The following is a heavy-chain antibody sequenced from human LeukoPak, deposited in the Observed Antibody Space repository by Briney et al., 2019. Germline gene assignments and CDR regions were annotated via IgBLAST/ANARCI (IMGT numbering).Heavy chain of an antibody. J-gene: IGHJ6*02. V-gene: IGHV1-69*13. CDR3: ARETRCSSSWLDSYYYYGMDV. D-gene: IGHD6-13*01. Sequence: ASVTVSCTASGGTFSSYAISWVRQAPGQGLEWMGGIIPIFGTANYAQKFQGRVTITADESTSTAYMELSSLRSEDTAVYYCARETRCSSSWLDSYYYYGMDVWGQGTTVTVSS. CDR2: IIPIFGTA. CDR1: GGTFSSYA.